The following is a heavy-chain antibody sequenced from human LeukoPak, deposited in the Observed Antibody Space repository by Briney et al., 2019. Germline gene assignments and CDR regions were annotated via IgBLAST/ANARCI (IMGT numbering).Heavy chain of an antibody. V-gene: IGHV3-23*01. CDR2: ISSSGDGT. Sequence: PGGSLRLSCAASGFTFSSYVMSWVRQAPGKGLEWVSAISSSGDGTSYTDSVKGRFTISRDNSKNPLHLQMISLRAQGTAVFCCAKAPYGTVGYVPYFDYWGQGTLVTVSS. J-gene: IGHJ4*02. D-gene: IGHD5-12*01. CDR3: AKAPYGTVGYVPYFDY. CDR1: GFTFSSYV.